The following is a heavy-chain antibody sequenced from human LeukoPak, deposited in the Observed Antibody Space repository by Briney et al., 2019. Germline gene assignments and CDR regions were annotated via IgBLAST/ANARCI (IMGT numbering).Heavy chain of an antibody. Sequence: SETLSITCTVSGGSISSSRYYWGWIRQPPGKGLEWIGRIYYSGSTYYNPSLKSRVTISVDTSKNQFSLKLSSVTAADTAVYYCAREDSSGNGNFDYWGQGTLVTVSS. D-gene: IGHD6-19*01. CDR2: IYYSGST. J-gene: IGHJ4*02. CDR3: AREDSSGNGNFDY. CDR1: GGSISSSRYY. V-gene: IGHV4-39*07.